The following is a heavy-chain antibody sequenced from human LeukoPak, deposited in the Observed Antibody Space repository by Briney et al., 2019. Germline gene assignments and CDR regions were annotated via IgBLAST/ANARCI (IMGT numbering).Heavy chain of an antibody. CDR3: ARDKNKVGSSWYFPNFDY. CDR2: IIPIFGTE. CDR1: GGTFSSYA. Sequence: SVKVSCKASGGTFSSYAISWVRQAPGQGLEWMGRIIPIFGTENYAQKFQDRVTITSDESTSTAYMYLSSVRYEDTAVYYCARDKNKVGSSWYFPNFDYWGQGTLVTVSS. J-gene: IGHJ4*02. D-gene: IGHD6-13*01. V-gene: IGHV1-69*13.